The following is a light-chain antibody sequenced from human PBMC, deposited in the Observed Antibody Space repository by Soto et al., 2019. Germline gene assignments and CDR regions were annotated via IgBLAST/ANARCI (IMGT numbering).Light chain of an antibody. J-gene: IGKJ4*01. CDR2: GAS. V-gene: IGKV3-15*01. CDR1: QTIDNT. CDR3: QPYNIWPLT. Sequence: EIVMKLSPATLSLYQGDRATLSCRASQTIDNTLAWYQQKTGQPPRLLIYGASTRATGIPARFSGSRSGPEFTLTINSLQSEDFAIYYCQPYNIWPLTFGGGTKVDIK.